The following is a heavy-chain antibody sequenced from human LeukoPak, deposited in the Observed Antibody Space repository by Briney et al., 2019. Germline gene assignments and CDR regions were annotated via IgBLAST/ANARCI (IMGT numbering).Heavy chain of an antibody. Sequence: PSETLSLTCTVSGGSISSYYWSWIRQPPGKGLEWIGYIYTSGSTNYNPSLKSRVTISVDTSKNQFSLKLSSVTAADTAAYYCARQLGITIFGVVIANWFDPWGQGTLVTVSS. CDR1: GGSISSYY. J-gene: IGHJ5*02. CDR3: ARQLGITIFGVVIANWFDP. CDR2: IYTSGST. D-gene: IGHD3-3*01. V-gene: IGHV4-4*09.